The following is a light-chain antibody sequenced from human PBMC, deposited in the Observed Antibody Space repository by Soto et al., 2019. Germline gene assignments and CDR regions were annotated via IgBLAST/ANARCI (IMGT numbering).Light chain of an antibody. Sequence: EIVLTQSPGTLSLSPGERATVSCRASQCVTSTYLAWYQQKPGQAPRLLIHGASSRATGIPDRFSGSGSGTDFTLTISRLDPEDFAVYYCHQYAGSPPWTFGQGTKVEIK. J-gene: IGKJ1*01. CDR3: HQYAGSPPWT. CDR1: QCVTSTY. CDR2: GAS. V-gene: IGKV3-20*01.